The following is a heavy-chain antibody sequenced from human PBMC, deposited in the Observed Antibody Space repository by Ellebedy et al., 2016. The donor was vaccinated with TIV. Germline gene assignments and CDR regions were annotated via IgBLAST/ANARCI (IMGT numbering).Heavy chain of an antibody. D-gene: IGHD4-17*01. V-gene: IGHV4-30-2*06. CDR3: TRGPDYAKTGF. CDR1: GASISRGGYY. Sequence: LRLXXTVSGASISRGGYYWSWIRQSPGKGLEWIGEINHSGITDYNPSLRSRVTISVDTSKNQFSLHLSSVTAADAALYYCTRGPDYAKTGFWGQGTLVTVSS. J-gene: IGHJ4*02. CDR2: INHSGIT.